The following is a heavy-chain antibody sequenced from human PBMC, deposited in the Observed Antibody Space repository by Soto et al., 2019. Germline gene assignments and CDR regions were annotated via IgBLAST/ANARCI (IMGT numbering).Heavy chain of an antibody. Sequence: GGSLRLSCAASGFTFSSYSMNWVRQAPGKGLEWVSYISSSSSTIYYADSVKGRFTISRDNAKNSLYLQMNSLRAEDTAVYYCAGLIHYDFWSGYYDIAYNWFDPWGQGTLVTVSS. J-gene: IGHJ5*02. CDR3: AGLIHYDFWSGYYDIAYNWFDP. D-gene: IGHD3-3*01. CDR2: ISSSSSTI. V-gene: IGHV3-48*01. CDR1: GFTFSSYS.